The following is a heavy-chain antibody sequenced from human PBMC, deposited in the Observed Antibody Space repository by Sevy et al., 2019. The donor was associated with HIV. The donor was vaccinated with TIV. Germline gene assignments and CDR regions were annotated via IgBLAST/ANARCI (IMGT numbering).Heavy chain of an antibody. Sequence: GGSLRLSCAASGFTFSSYAMSWVRQAPGKGLEWVSAISGSGGSTYYADSVKDRFTISRDSSKNTLYLQMNSLRAEDTAVYYCAKAGGTGIAAAGQDYWGQGTLVTVSS. CDR1: GFTFSSYA. CDR3: AKAGGTGIAAAGQDY. CDR2: ISGSGGST. J-gene: IGHJ4*02. V-gene: IGHV3-23*01. D-gene: IGHD6-13*01.